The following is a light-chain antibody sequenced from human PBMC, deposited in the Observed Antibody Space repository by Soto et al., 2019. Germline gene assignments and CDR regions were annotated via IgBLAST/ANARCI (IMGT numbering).Light chain of an antibody. Sequence: QSALAQPPSASGSPGQRVTISCTGTSSDVGAYNSVSWYQLHPGTAPKLLVYGVNRRPSGVSDRFFGSKSGNTASLTVSGVQAEDEADYYCVSFAGGTYVFGTGTKVTVL. CDR3: VSFAGGTYV. V-gene: IGLV2-8*01. CDR2: GVN. CDR1: SSDVGAYNS. J-gene: IGLJ1*01.